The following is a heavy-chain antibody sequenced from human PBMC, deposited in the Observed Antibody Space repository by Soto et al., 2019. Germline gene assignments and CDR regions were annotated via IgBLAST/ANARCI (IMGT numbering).Heavy chain of an antibody. J-gene: IGHJ3*02. V-gene: IGHV5-10-1*01. CDR2: IDPSDSYT. CDR3: ARHFDSSGYSIAFDI. Sequence: PGESLKISCKGSGYSFTSYWISWVRQMPGKGLEWMGRIDPSDSYTNYSPSFQGHVTISADKSISTAYLQWGSLKASDTAMYYCARHFDSSGYSIAFDIWGQGTMVTVSS. D-gene: IGHD3-22*01. CDR1: GYSFTSYW.